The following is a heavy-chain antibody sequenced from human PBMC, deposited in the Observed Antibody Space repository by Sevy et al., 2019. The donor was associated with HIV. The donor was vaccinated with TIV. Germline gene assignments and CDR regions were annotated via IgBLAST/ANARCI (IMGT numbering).Heavy chain of an antibody. CDR1: GFTFSTHA. D-gene: IGHD3-10*01. CDR2: ISYDGHMK. Sequence: GGSLRLSCTASGFTFSTHAAHWVRQAPGKGLEWVAVISYDGHMKYYADSVKGRFTISRDNSKSELYMDMNSLRPDDTARYYCARGGSGSFDPFYYYYDMDVWGQGTTVTVSS. J-gene: IGHJ6*02. V-gene: IGHV3-30-3*01. CDR3: ARGGSGSFDPFYYYYDMDV.